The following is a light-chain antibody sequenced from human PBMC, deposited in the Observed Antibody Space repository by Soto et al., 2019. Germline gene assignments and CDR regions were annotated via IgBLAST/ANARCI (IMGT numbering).Light chain of an antibody. CDR3: IAYTGSSTLVV. CDR1: SSDVGGYNY. Sequence: QSALTQPASVSGSPGQSITISCTGTSSDVGGYNYVSWYQQHPGKAPKLMIYDVSNRPSGVSNRFSGSKSGNTASLTISGLQAEDEAYYYCIAYTGSSTLVVFGGGTKLTVL. V-gene: IGLV2-14*01. CDR2: DVS. J-gene: IGLJ2*01.